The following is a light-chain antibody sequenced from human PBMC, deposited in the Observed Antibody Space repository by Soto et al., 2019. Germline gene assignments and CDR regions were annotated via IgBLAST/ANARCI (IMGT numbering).Light chain of an antibody. J-gene: IGKJ4*01. V-gene: IGKV4-1*01. Sequence: DIVMTQSPDSLHVSLVESATINFKSSQTLLYSSNNKSYLAWYQQKPGQPPTLLIYWASTRESGVPDRFSGGGSGTDFTLTISSLQAEDVAVYYCQQYYSTPLTFGGGTKVDIK. CDR2: WAS. CDR1: QTLLYSSNNKSY. CDR3: QQYYSTPLT.